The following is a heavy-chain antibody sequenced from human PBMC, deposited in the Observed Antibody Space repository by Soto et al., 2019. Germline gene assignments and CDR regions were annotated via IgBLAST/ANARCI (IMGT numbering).Heavy chain of an antibody. D-gene: IGHD2-2*01. CDR1: GGFVNSDTHS. Sequence: SETLSLTCTVSGGFVNSDTHSWSWIRQTPGKRLEWIGFIYSGGSTKNPSLRSRVTMSVDTSKNQFSLKLRSVIVADTAVYHCARFVRSCSATTCSTRADVWGQGIAVTVSS. J-gene: IGHJ6*02. V-gene: IGHV4-61*01. CDR3: ARFVRSCSATTCSTRADV. CDR2: IYSGGST.